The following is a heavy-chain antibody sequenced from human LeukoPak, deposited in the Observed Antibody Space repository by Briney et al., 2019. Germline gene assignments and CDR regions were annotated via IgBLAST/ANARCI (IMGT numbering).Heavy chain of an antibody. CDR3: AKDAYIVGAISGHYAFDI. D-gene: IGHD1-26*01. CDR2: ISSSSSYI. Sequence: PGGSLRLSCAASGFTFSSYSMNWVRQAPGKGLEWVSSISSSSSYIYYADSVKGRFTISRDNAKNSLYLQMNSLRAEDMALYYCAKDAYIVGAISGHYAFDIWGQGTMVTVSS. V-gene: IGHV3-21*04. CDR1: GFTFSSYS. J-gene: IGHJ3*02.